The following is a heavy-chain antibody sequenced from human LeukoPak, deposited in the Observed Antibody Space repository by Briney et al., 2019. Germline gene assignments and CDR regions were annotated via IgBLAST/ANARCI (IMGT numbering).Heavy chain of an antibody. CDR2: ISAHNGDT. CDR1: GYTFTSYG. V-gene: IGHV1-18*01. J-gene: IGHJ4*02. D-gene: IGHD4-11*01. Sequence: ASVKVSCKASGYTFTSYGISWVRQAPGQGLEWVGWISAHNGDTNYAQKLQGRVTVTTDTSTSTAYMELRSLRSDDTAVYYCAKDYDYTVDYWGQGTLVTVSS. CDR3: AKDYDYTVDY.